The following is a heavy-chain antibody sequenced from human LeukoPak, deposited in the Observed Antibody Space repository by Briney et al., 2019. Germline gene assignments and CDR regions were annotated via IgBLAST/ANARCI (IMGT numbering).Heavy chain of an antibody. V-gene: IGHV3-30*02. D-gene: IGHD3-3*01. CDR2: IRYDGSNK. CDR3: AKDLRIFGVVINCPDY. J-gene: IGHJ4*02. CDR1: GFTFSSYG. Sequence: GGSLRLSCAASGFTFSSYGMHWVRQAPGKGLEWVAFIRYDGSNKYYADSVKGRFTISRDNSKNTLYLQMNSLRAEDTAVYYCAKDLRIFGVVINCPDYWGQGTLVTVSS.